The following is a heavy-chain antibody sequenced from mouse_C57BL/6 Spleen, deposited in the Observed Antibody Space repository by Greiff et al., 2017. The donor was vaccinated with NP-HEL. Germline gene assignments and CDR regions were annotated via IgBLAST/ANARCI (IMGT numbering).Heavy chain of an antibody. J-gene: IGHJ4*01. CDR3: ARARLRAMDY. CDR2: ISYDGST. CDR1: GYSITSGYY. D-gene: IGHD1-3*01. V-gene: IGHV3-6*01. Sequence: EVQRVESGPGLVKPSQSLSLTCSVTGYSITSGYYWNWIRQFPGNKLEWMGYISYDGSTNYNPSLKNRISFTRDTSRNQLFLKLNSVATEDTAGYYCARARLRAMDYWGQGTSVTVSS.